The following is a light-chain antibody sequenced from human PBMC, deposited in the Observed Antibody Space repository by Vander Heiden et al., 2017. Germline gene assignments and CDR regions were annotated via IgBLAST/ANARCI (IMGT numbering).Light chain of an antibody. CDR2: DAS. J-gene: IGKJ4*01. V-gene: IGKV3-11*01. CDR3: QQRSNGPPGFT. CDR1: QSVSSY. Sequence: EIVLTQSPATLSLSPGERATLSCRASQSVSSYLAWYQQKPGQAPRLLIYDASNRATGIPARFSGSGSGTDFTLTISSLEPEDFAVYYCQQRSNGPPGFTFGGWTKVEIK.